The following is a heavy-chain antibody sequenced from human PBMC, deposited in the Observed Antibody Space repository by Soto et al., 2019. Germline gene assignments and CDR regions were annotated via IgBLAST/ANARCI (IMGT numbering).Heavy chain of an antibody. CDR2: IKSRALGGTT. V-gene: IGHV3-15*07. CDR3: TTDSYSSMVLARFDY. J-gene: IGHJ4*01. CDR1: GFPFSNAW. Sequence: GGSVRLSCAGSGFPFSNAWINWVRHVPGKGLEWVGRIKSRALGGTTDFAAPVRGRFAITRDDSRNVAYMQMNSLHTEDTASYFCTTDSYSSMVLARFDYWGHGSLGT. D-gene: IGHD3-10*01.